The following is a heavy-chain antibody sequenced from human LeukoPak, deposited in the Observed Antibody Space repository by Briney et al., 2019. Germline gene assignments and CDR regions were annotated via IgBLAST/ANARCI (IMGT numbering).Heavy chain of an antibody. CDR2: IYDSGST. Sequence: SETLSLTCTVSGGSISSYYWSWIRQPPGKGLEWIGYIYDSGSTYYDPSLKSRVTISVDTSKNQVSLKVNSVTAADTAVYYCARRGSSGRSFDYWGQGTLVIVSS. V-gene: IGHV4-59*08. J-gene: IGHJ4*02. CDR1: GGSISSYY. D-gene: IGHD6-25*01. CDR3: ARRGSSGRSFDY.